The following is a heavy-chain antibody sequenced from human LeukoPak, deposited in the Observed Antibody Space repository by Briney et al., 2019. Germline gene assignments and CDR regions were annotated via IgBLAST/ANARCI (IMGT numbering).Heavy chain of an antibody. CDR1: GCSFNDYY. Sequence: SETLSLTCAVHGCSFNDYYWYWIRQPPGKGLEWIGEINARGDTNFNPSLKSRVTISVDTSKSQFSLRLTSMIAADTAVYYCARGQVPAARGYNWFDPWGQGTLVTVSS. CDR3: ARGQVPAARGYNWFDP. CDR2: INARGDT. D-gene: IGHD2-2*01. J-gene: IGHJ5*02. V-gene: IGHV4-34*01.